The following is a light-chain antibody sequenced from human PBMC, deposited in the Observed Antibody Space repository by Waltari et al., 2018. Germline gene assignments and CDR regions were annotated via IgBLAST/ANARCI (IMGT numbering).Light chain of an antibody. CDR2: LVS. J-gene: IGKJ1*01. Sequence: DIVMTQSPLSLSVTPGEPASISCGSSQSLLHSSGNTFLAWYLQKPGQSPQLLIYLVSDRASGVPDRFSGSGSGTDFTLKISRVEAEDVGVYFCMQARQTPWTFGQGTKVEIK. CDR3: MQARQTPWT. CDR1: QSLLHSSGNTF. V-gene: IGKV2-28*01.